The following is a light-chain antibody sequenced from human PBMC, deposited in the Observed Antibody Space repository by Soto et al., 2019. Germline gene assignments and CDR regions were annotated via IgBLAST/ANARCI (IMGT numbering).Light chain of an antibody. CDR3: QQYNNWPPWT. Sequence: EIVMTQSTATLSVSPGERATLSCRASQSVSTDLDWYQQKPGQAPRLLMYGASTRATGVPARFRGSESGTEFTLTISSLQSEDFAVYYCQQYNNWPPWTFGQGTKVEIK. CDR1: QSVSTD. J-gene: IGKJ1*01. V-gene: IGKV3-15*01. CDR2: GAS.